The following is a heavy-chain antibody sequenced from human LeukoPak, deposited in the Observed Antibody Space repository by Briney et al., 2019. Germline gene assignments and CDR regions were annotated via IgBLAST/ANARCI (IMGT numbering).Heavy chain of an antibody. V-gene: IGHV3-49*04. CDR2: IRSKAYGGTT. J-gene: IGHJ6*03. CDR1: GFTFGDYA. Sequence: GGSLRLSCTASGFTFGDYAMSWVRQAPGKGLEWVGFIRSKAYGGTTEYAASVKGRFTISRDDSKSIAYLQMNSLKTEDTAVYYCTRDGVGLYYYYYMDVWGKGTTVTVSS. CDR3: TRDGVGLYYYYYMDV.